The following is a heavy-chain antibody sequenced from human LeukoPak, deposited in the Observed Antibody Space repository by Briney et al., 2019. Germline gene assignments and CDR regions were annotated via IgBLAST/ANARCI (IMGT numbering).Heavy chain of an antibody. V-gene: IGHV3-74*01. Sequence: GGSLRLSCAASGFTFSNYWMHWVRQAPGKGPVWVSRIKSDGSSTRFADSVQGRFTISRDNGKNTVYLQMNSLRAEDTAVYYCARDVGPTVQPTPVDFWGQGTLVTVSS. CDR2: IKSDGSST. CDR1: GFTFSNYW. J-gene: IGHJ4*02. CDR3: ARDVGPTVQPTPVDF. D-gene: IGHD4-17*01.